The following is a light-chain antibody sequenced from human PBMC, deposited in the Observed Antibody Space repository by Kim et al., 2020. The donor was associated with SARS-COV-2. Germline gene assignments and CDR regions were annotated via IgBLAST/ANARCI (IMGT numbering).Light chain of an antibody. CDR1: RYKMGSNP. CDR2: RDN. V-gene: IGLV1-44*01. Sequence: GPGVTVCSTGRRYKMGSNPVPWYQQDPGPAPELLIYRDNQRPSGIPDRFSGSNSGTTASLAISGLQSADEADYYCATWGDSQNSWVFGGGTQLTVL. J-gene: IGLJ3*02. CDR3: ATWGDSQNSWV.